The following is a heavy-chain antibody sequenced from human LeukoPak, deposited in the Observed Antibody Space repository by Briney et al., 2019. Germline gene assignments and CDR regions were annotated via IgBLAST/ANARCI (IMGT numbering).Heavy chain of an antibody. Sequence: ASVKVSCKASGYTFTGYYMHWVRQAPGQGLEWMGWINSNSGGTNYAQKFQGRVTMTRDTSISTAYMELSRLRSDDTAVYYCARGGRYCSSTSCYFDYWGQGTLVTVSS. CDR1: GYTFTGYY. D-gene: IGHD2-2*01. J-gene: IGHJ4*02. CDR3: ARGGRYCSSTSCYFDY. CDR2: INSNSGGT. V-gene: IGHV1-2*02.